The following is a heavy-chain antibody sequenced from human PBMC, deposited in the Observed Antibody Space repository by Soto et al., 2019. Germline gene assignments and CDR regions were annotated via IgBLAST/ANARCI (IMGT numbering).Heavy chain of an antibody. Sequence: GGSLRLSCAASGFTFIDYYMSWILQAPWKGLEWVSYISSSGSTIYYADSVKGRFTISRDNAKNSLYLQMNSLRAEDTAVYYCARGRHAAVAVPYYFDYWGQGTLVTVSS. CDR3: ARGRHAAVAVPYYFDY. J-gene: IGHJ4*02. CDR2: ISSSGSTI. D-gene: IGHD6-19*01. CDR1: GFTFIDYY. V-gene: IGHV3-11*01.